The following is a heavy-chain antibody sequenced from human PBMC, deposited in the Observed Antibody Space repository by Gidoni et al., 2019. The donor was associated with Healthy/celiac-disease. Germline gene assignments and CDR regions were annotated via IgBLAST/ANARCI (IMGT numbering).Heavy chain of an antibody. D-gene: IGHD6-13*01. CDR2: IYYSGST. CDR1: GGSISSSY. V-gene: IGHV4-59*01. J-gene: IGHJ5*02. CDR3: ARGRAAAGFDP. Sequence: QVQLQASGPGLVKPSETLSLTCTVSGGSISSSYLGWIRQPPGKGLEWIGYIYYSGSTNYNPSLKSRVTISVDTSKNQFSLKLSSVTAADTAVYYCARGRAAAGFDPWGKGTLVTVPS.